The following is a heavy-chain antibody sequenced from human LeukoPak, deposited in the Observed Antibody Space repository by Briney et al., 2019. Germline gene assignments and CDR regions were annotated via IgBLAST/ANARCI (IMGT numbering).Heavy chain of an antibody. D-gene: IGHD5-18*01. CDR2: IHYSGST. Sequence: PLETLSLTCTVSGCSITSYYWSWIRQPPGKGLEWIGYIHYSGSTNYNPSLKSRVTISVDTSKNQFSLKLNSVTTADTAVYYCARDRYIFAGPDAYYYMDVWGKGTTVTISS. V-gene: IGHV4-59*01. CDR3: ARDRYIFAGPDAYYYMDV. CDR1: GCSITSYY. J-gene: IGHJ6*03.